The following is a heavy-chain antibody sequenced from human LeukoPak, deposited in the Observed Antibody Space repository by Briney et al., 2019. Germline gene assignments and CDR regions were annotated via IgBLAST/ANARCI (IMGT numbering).Heavy chain of an antibody. CDR3: VRDGETYSSSWFWFDP. CDR2: IYHSGST. CDR1: SYAISSGYY. J-gene: IGHJ5*02. D-gene: IGHD6-13*01. Sequence: SETLSLTCTVSSYAISSGYYWGWIRQSPGKGLEWIGIIYHSGSTYYNPSLKSRVTISVDTSKNQFSLKLSSVTAADTAVYYCVRDGETYSSSWFWFDPWGQGTLVTVSS. V-gene: IGHV4-38-2*02.